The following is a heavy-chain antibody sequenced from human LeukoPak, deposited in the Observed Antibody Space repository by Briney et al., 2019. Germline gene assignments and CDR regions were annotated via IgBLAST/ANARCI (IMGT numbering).Heavy chain of an antibody. J-gene: IGHJ6*04. CDR1: GFTFSSYA. CDR2: ISYDGSNK. Sequence: PGGSLRLSCAASGFTFSSYAMHWVRQAPGKGLEWVAVISYDGSNKYYADSVKGRLTISRDNSKNTLYLQMNSLRAEDTAVYYCARDAAAGAYYYYGMDVWGKGTTVTVSS. V-gene: IGHV3-30*04. CDR3: ARDAAAGAYYYYGMDV. D-gene: IGHD6-13*01.